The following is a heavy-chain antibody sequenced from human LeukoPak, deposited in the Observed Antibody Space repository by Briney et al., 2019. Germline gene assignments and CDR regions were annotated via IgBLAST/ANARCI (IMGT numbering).Heavy chain of an antibody. CDR3: ALGDFRF. V-gene: IGHV3-30*04. J-gene: IGHJ4*02. CDR1: RFTFSSYA. Sequence: GSLRPSCAASRFTFSSYAMHWVRQAPGKGLEGVTVISEDGTNKFYAESVKGRFTVSRDNSKNMLYLQMNSLRGEDTAVYYCALGDFRFWGQGTLVTVSS. CDR2: ISEDGTNK. D-gene: IGHD2-21*01.